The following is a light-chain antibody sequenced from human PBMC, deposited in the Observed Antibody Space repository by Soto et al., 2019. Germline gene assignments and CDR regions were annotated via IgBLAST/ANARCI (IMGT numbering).Light chain of an antibody. J-gene: IGLJ3*02. V-gene: IGLV1-36*01. CDR3: AAWDDSLNGPV. CDR2: DDN. CDR1: SSNIGNNA. Sequence: HSVLTQPPSVSAAPGQKVTISCSGSSSNIGNNAVNWYQQLPGKAPKLLIHDDNRESSGVSHRFSGSNSGTSASLAISDLQSEDEAHYYCAAWDDSLNGPVFGGGTKLTVL.